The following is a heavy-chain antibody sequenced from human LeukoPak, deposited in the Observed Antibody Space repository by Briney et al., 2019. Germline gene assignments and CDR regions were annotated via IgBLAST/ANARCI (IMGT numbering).Heavy chain of an antibody. CDR2: IYFSGSP. V-gene: IGHV4-59*08. Sequence: SEALSPNFTVSGDPISRYYRGWIRPPPREGPEGIAYIYFSGSPNYNPSLKSRVTISVDTSKNQFSLKLSSVTAADTAVYYCARFKGWGIAVAGDDAFDMWGQGTMVTVSS. D-gene: IGHD6-19*01. J-gene: IGHJ3*02. CDR3: ARFKGWGIAVAGDDAFDM. CDR1: GDPISRYY.